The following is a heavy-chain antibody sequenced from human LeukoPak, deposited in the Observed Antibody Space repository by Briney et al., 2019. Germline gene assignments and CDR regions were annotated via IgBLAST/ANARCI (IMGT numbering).Heavy chain of an antibody. CDR3: VKDTGGGVGVVDH. V-gene: IGHV3-9*01. D-gene: IGHD1-14*01. CDR1: RFTFDEYV. Sequence: SLRLSCVASRFTFDEYVMHWVRPAPGRGLEWVSGISWNSGSIGYAHSVQGRFTISRDNAKNSLYLQINSLRAEDTALYYCVKDTGGGVGVVDHWGQGTLVTVSS. J-gene: IGHJ4*02. CDR2: ISWNSGSI.